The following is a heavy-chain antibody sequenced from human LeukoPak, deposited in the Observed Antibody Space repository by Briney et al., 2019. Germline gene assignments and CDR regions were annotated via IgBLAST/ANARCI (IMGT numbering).Heavy chain of an antibody. J-gene: IGHJ4*02. D-gene: IGHD1-26*01. CDR2: ISGDNGNT. Sequence: ASVKVSCKAAGYTFTNYGISWVRQAPGQGLEWMGWISGDNGNTKYAQRLQGRVTLTTDTSTSTAYMELRSVRSDDTAVYYSARAPVVGPTRVDYWGQGSLVTVSS. CDR1: GYTFTNYG. CDR3: ARAPVVGPTRVDY. V-gene: IGHV1-18*01.